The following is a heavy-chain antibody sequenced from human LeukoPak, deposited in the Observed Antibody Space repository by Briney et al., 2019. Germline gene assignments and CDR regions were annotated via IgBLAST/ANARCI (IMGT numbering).Heavy chain of an antibody. J-gene: IGHJ3*02. V-gene: IGHV3-21*01. CDR3: ARGRPSLAVAEAFDI. CDR2: ISSSSSYI. Sequence: GGSLRLSCAASGFTFSSYSMNWVRQAPGKGLEWVSSISSSSSYIYYADSVKGRFTISRDNAKNSLYLQMNSLRAEDTAVYYCARGRPSLAVAEAFDIWGQGTMVTVSS. D-gene: IGHD6-19*01. CDR1: GFTFSSYS.